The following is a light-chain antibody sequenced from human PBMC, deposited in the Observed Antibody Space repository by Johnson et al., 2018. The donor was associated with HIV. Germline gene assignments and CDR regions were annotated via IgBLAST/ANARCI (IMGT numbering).Light chain of an antibody. Sequence: SVLTQPPSVSAAPGQKVTISCSGSSSNIGNNYVSWYQQLPGTAPKLLIYDNNKLPSGIPDRFSGSKSGTSATLGITGLQTGDEADYYCGTWDSSLSACYVFGTGTKVTVL. J-gene: IGLJ1*01. CDR3: GTWDSSLSACYV. CDR2: DNN. CDR1: SSNIGNNY. V-gene: IGLV1-51*01.